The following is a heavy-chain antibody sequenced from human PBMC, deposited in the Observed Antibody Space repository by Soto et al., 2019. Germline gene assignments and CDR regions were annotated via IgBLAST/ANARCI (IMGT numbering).Heavy chain of an antibody. Sequence: WSSVKVSCKSSGGTFSSYAISWVRQAPGQGLEWMGGISPILGTANYAQKFQGKVTITADESTSTDYMELSSLRSEDTAVYYCARDLIEYFDFWSGQTPVYYYYCMDVWGQGTTVTVSS. V-gene: IGHV1-69*13. CDR3: ARDLIEYFDFWSGQTPVYYYYCMDV. CDR1: GGTFSSYA. D-gene: IGHD3-3*01. CDR2: ISPILGTA. J-gene: IGHJ6*02.